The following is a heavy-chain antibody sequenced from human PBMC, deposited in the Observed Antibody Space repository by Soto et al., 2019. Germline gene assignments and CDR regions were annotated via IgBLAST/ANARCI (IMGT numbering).Heavy chain of an antibody. V-gene: IGHV3-23*01. CDR1: GFNFNLLA. J-gene: IGHJ4*02. Sequence: EVQLLESGGGLVQPGGSLRLSCAASGFNFNLLALTWVRQAPGKGLEWVSTMKATDGTKYYADSVKGQFTISRDSSTTTMYLPMNRLMLDDTAVYYCAFPCVPSAFDYRGPGTHVTVSS. CDR2: MKATDGTK. CDR3: AFPCVPSAFDY.